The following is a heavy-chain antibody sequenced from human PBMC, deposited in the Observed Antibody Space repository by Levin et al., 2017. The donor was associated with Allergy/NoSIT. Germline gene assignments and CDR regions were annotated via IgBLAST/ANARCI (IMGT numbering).Heavy chain of an antibody. CDR3: AKDRYCSGGSCYNGMDV. Sequence: GGSLRLSCAASGFTFSSYGMHWVRQAPGKGLEWVAVISYDGSNKYYADSVKGRFTISRDNSKNTLYLQMNSLRAEDTAVYYCAKDRYCSGGSCYNGMDVWGQGTTVTVSS. J-gene: IGHJ6*02. CDR1: GFTFSSYG. D-gene: IGHD2-15*01. CDR2: ISYDGSNK. V-gene: IGHV3-30*18.